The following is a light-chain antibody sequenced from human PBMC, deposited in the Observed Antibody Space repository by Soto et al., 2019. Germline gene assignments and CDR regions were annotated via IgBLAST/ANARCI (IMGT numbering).Light chain of an antibody. CDR3: QQLNSYPSLT. CDR1: QGISSY. CDR2: AAS. V-gene: IGKV1-9*01. Sequence: DIQLTQSPSFLSASVGDRVTITCRASQGISSYLAWYQQKPGKAPKLLLYAASTLQSGVPSRFSGSGSRTEFTLTISILQPEDFATYYYQQLNSYPSLTFGGATTVEIK. J-gene: IGKJ4*01.